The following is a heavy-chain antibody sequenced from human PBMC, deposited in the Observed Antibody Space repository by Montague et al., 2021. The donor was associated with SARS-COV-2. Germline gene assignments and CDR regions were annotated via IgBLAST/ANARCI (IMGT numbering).Heavy chain of an antibody. J-gene: IGHJ4*02. CDR1: GGSINNYY. D-gene: IGHD4-23*01. V-gene: IGHV4-59*01. CDR2: IYYTGGT. Sequence: SETLSLTCNVSGGSINNYYWSRIRQSPGRGLEWIGYIYYTGGTTRNPSLDSRVTISLDTSRDLVSLELRSLTAADTAVYYCARGGGWKRHFDYWGQGTLVAVSS. CDR3: ARGGGWKRHFDY.